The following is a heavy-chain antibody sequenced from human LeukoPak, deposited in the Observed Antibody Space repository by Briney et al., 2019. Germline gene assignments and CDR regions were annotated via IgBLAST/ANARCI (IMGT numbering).Heavy chain of an antibody. CDR3: SRLAAVGSA. D-gene: IGHD6-13*01. CDR1: GFTFSGSA. J-gene: IGHJ4*02. CDR2: IRGKADDYAS. V-gene: IGHV3-73*01. Sequence: GGSLKLSCAASGFTFSGSAIHWVRQASGKGLEWIGRIRGKADDYASVYAASVEGRFTISRDDSRNAAYLQMNSLKIEDTAVYYCSRLAAVGSAWGQGTLVTVSS.